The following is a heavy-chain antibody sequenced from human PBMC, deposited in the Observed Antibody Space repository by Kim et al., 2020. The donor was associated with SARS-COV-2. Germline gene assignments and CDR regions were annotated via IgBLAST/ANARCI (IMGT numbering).Heavy chain of an antibody. V-gene: IGHV6-1*01. J-gene: IGHJ4*02. CDR3: ARDNGDYSFDY. D-gene: IGHD4-17*01. Sequence: AYAVSVKSRITIHPDTSKNQFSLQLNSVTPEDTAVYYCARDNGDYSFDYWGQGTLVTVSS.